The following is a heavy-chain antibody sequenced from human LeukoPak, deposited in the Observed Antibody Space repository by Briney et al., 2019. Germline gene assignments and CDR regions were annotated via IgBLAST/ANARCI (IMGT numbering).Heavy chain of an antibody. CDR2: IYTSGST. CDR1: GGSISSYY. D-gene: IGHD5-12*01. CDR3: ARETNIVATIRRFDP. V-gene: IGHV4-4*07. Sequence: SETLSLTCTVSGGSISSYYWSWIRQPAGKGLEWIGRIYTSGSTNYNPSLKSRVTMSVDTSKNQFSLKLSSVTAADTAVYYCARETNIVATIRRFDPWGQGTLVTVSS. J-gene: IGHJ5*02.